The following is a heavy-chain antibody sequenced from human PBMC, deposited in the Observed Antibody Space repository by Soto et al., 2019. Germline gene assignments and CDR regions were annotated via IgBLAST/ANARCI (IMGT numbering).Heavy chain of an antibody. CDR2: IYYSGST. CDR1: GGSISSYY. V-gene: IGHV4-59*12. Sequence: SETLSLTCTVSGGSISSYYWSWIRQPPGKGLEWIGYIYYSGSTNYNPSLKSRVTISVDTSKNQFSLKLSSVTAADTAVYYCARDANIVVVTAIHYFDYWGQGTLVTVSS. J-gene: IGHJ4*02. CDR3: ARDANIVVVTAIHYFDY. D-gene: IGHD2-21*02.